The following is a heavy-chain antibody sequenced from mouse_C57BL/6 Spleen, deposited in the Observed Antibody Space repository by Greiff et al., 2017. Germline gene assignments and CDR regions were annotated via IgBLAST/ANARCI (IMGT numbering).Heavy chain of an antibody. V-gene: IGHV2-6-1*01. CDR3: ARHGSNYWYVDV. Sequence: VKLVESGPGLVAPSQSLSITCTVSGFSLTSYGVHWVRQPPGKGLEWLVVIWSDGSTTYNSARKSRLSISKDNSKSQVFLKMNSLQTDDTAMYYCARHGSNYWYVDVWGTGTTVTVSS. D-gene: IGHD2-5*01. CDR1: GFSLTSYG. J-gene: IGHJ1*03. CDR2: IWSDGST.